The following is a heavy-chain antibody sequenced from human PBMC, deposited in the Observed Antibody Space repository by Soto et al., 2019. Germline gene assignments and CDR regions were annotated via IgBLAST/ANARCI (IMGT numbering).Heavy chain of an antibody. D-gene: IGHD3-22*01. CDR3: ARVNRYYYDSLVPDSFDAFDI. V-gene: IGHV1-3*01. CDR1: GYTFTSYA. J-gene: IGHJ3*02. Sequence: ASLKVSCKASGYTFTSYAMHWGRQAPGQRLEWMGWINADNGNTKYSQKFQGRVTITRDTSASTAYMELSSLRSEDTAVYYCARVNRYYYDSLVPDSFDAFDIWGQGTMVTVSS. CDR2: INADNGNT.